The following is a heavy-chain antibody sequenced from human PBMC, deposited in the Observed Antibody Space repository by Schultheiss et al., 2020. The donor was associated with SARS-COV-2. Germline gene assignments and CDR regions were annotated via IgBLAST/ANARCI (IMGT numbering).Heavy chain of an antibody. CDR2: ISYDGSNK. Sequence: GGSLRLSCAVSGSTFSSYGMHWVRQAPGKGLEWVAVISYDGSNKFHADSVKDRFTISRDNSKNTLYLQLNNLRTEDTGVYYCARSSGGYDPLTRTPFDYWGQGTPVTVSS. CDR1: GSTFSSYG. J-gene: IGHJ5*01. CDR3: ARSSGGYDPLTRTPFDY. V-gene: IGHV3-30*03. D-gene: IGHD5-12*01.